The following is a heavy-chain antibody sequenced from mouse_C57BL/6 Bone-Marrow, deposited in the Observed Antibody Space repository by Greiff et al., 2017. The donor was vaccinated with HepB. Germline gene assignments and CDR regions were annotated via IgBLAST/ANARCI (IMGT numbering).Heavy chain of an antibody. CDR1: GFNIKDYY. Sequence: VQLQQSGAELVRPGASVKLSCTASGFNIKDYYMHWVKQRPEQGLEWIGRIDPEDGDTEYAPKFQGKATTTADTSSNTAYLQLSSLTSEDTAVYYCTTGTGTGWFAYWGQGTLVTVSA. V-gene: IGHV14-1*01. J-gene: IGHJ3*01. CDR3: TTGTGTGWFAY. CDR2: IDPEDGDT. D-gene: IGHD4-1*01.